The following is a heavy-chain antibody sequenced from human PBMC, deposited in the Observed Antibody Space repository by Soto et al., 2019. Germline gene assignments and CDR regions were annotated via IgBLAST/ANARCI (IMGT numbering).Heavy chain of an antibody. D-gene: IGHD1-20*01. CDR3: TTDVYNWNDVNY. CDR1: GFTFSNAW. Sequence: AGGSLRLSCAASGFTFSNAWMSWVRQAPGKGLEWVGRIKSKTDGGTTDYAAPVKGRFTISRDDSKNTLYLQMNSLKTEDTAVYYCTTDVYNWNDVNYWGQGTLVTVSS. J-gene: IGHJ4*02. V-gene: IGHV3-15*01. CDR2: IKSKTDGGTT.